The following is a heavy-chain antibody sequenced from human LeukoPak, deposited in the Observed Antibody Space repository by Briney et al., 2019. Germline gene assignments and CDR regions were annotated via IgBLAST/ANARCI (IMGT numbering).Heavy chain of an antibody. CDR3: ARVFGVVDAFDI. CDR1: GGSISSYY. D-gene: IGHD3-3*01. V-gene: IGHV4-59*01. J-gene: IGHJ3*02. Sequence: SETLSLTCTVSGGSISSYYWSWIRQPPGKGLEWIGYIYYSGSTNYNPSLKSRVTISVDTPKSQFSLKLSSVTAADTAVYYCARVFGVVDAFDIWGQGTMVTVSS. CDR2: IYYSGST.